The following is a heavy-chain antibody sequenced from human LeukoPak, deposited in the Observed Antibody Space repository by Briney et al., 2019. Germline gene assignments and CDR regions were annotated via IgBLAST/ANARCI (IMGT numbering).Heavy chain of an antibody. CDR2: TTNKANSYTT. Sequence: GGSLRLSCAASGFTFSDHYIDWVRQAPGKGLEWVGRTTNKANSYTTKYAVSVKGRFTISRDDSKNSAYLQMSSLKMEDTAVYYCGRLSRTGISSGWYFFDYWSQGTLVTVSS. CDR3: GRLSRTGISSGWYFFDY. CDR1: GFTFSDHY. V-gene: IGHV3-72*01. J-gene: IGHJ4*02. D-gene: IGHD6-19*01.